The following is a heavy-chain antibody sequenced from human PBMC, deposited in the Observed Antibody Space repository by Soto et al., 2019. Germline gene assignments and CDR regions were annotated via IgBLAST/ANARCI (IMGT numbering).Heavy chain of an antibody. CDR2: INNGGDT. CDR3: AKEGKEAAFDL. J-gene: IGHJ3*01. V-gene: IGHV3-23*01. Sequence: GSLRLSCAASGFTFSNYAMSWVRQAPGKGLEWVSAINNGGDTYYADSVKGRFTISRDNSKNMLSLQMTSLRAEDTAVYYCAKEGKEAAFDLWGQGTMVTVSS. CDR1: GFTFSNYA.